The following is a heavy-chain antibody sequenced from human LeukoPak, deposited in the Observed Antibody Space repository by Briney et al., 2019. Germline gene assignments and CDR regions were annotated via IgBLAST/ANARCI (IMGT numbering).Heavy chain of an antibody. CDR3: AQKGGTDH. D-gene: IGHD2-15*01. J-gene: IGHJ4*02. CDR1: GFSFSRFG. CDR2: ISSTSGDV. Sequence: GGSQRLSCVASGFSFSRFGMNWVRQAPGKALEWISHISSTSGDVYYADSVKGRFTISRDNAKNSLYLQMNSLRVEDTAIYYCAQKGGTDHWGQGTLVTVSS. V-gene: IGHV3-48*01.